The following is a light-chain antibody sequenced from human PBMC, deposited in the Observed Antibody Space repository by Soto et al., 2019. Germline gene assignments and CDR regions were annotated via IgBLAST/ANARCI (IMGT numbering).Light chain of an antibody. J-gene: IGKJ2*01. CDR2: WAS. CDR3: QQYYSTPWF. Sequence: DIVMTQSPDSLAVSLGERATINCKSSQSVLYSSNNKNYLAWYQQKPGQSPKLLIYWASTRESGVPDRFSGSGSGTDFTLTISSLQAEDVAVYYCQQYYSTPWFFGQGTKLEIK. CDR1: QSVLYSSNNKNY. V-gene: IGKV4-1*01.